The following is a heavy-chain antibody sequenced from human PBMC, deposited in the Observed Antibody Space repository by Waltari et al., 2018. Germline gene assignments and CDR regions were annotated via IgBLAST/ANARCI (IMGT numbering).Heavy chain of an antibody. CDR1: GVSITSQPPI. CDR2: VSYSGTT. J-gene: IGHJ3*01. D-gene: IGHD5-12*01. V-gene: IGHV4-39*05. CDR3: ATYIGASVGTAAFDV. Sequence: QLQPQESGPRLVRPSTTPSFICRVPGVSITSQPPIWAWIRQSPVQGLESIGTVSYSGTTYTSPSLKSRVSVSRDTSKTQVSLILSSVTAADMAVYYCATYIGASVGTAAFDVWGQGTMVTVSS.